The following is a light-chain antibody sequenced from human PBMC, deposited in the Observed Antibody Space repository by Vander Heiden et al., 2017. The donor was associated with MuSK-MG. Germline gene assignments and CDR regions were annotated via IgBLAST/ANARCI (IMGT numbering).Light chain of an antibody. CDR3: QQYYSPPFT. Sequence: DIVMTLSPDSLGLSLGERATITCKPSQSVLYTSNNKNYLAWYQQKPGQPPKLLIYWASTRQSGVPERFSGSGSGTDYTLTINNLQAEDLAVYSCQQYYSPPFTFGPGTTVEIK. CDR2: WAS. CDR1: QSVLYTSNNKNY. V-gene: IGKV4-1*01. J-gene: IGKJ3*01.